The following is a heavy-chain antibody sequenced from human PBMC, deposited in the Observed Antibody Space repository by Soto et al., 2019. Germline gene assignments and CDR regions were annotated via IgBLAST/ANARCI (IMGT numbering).Heavy chain of an antibody. CDR1: GGSIGSFY. D-gene: IGHD3-22*01. CDR3: ARTYYYDNSGYYDGFDP. Sequence: SETLSLTCTVSGGSIGSFYWSWIRQPPGKGLEWIGYINYSGSTNYNPSLKSRVTISVDTSKNQFSLKLSSVSAADTAVYYCARTYYYDNSGYYDGFDPWGQGTLVTVSS. CDR2: INYSGST. J-gene: IGHJ5*02. V-gene: IGHV4-59*01.